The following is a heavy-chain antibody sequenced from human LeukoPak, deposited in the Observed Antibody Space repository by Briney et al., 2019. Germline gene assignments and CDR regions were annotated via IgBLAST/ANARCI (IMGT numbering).Heavy chain of an antibody. CDR2: IYYSGST. D-gene: IGHD2-21*02. CDR3: ARKVTRKGGDAFDI. CDR1: GDSISSYY. J-gene: IGHJ3*02. V-gene: IGHV4-59*01. Sequence: SETLSLTCTVSGDSISSYYWSWIRQPPRRGLEWIGYIYYSGSTNYNPSLKSRVTISIDTSKSQFSLKLSSVTAADTAVYYCARKVTRKGGDAFDIWGQGTMVTVSS.